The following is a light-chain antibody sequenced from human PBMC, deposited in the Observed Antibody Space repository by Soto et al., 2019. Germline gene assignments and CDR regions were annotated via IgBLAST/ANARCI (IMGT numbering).Light chain of an antibody. J-gene: IGKJ4*01. CDR2: AAS. V-gene: IGKV1-39*01. CDR1: QSITNY. Sequence: DIQMTQSPSSLSASVGDRVTITCRASQSITNYLNWYQQRPGKAPQLLIYAASNLQSGVPSRFSGRGSGTDFTLTISSLQPEDFASYYCQQTYSTPVTFGGGTKVEIK. CDR3: QQTYSTPVT.